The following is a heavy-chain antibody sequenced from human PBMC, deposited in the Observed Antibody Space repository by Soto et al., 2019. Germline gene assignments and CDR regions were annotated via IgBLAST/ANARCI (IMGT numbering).Heavy chain of an antibody. D-gene: IGHD3-3*01. J-gene: IGHJ6*03. CDR3: AKVGGDDFWSGPNYYYYYMDV. Sequence: HPGGSLRLSCAASGFTFSSYAMSWVRQAPGKGLEWVSAISGSGGSTYYADSVKGRFTISRDNSKNTLYLQMNSLRAEDTAVYYCAKVGGDDFWSGPNYYYYYMDVWGKGTTVTVSS. CDR1: GFTFSSYA. CDR2: ISGSGGST. V-gene: IGHV3-23*01.